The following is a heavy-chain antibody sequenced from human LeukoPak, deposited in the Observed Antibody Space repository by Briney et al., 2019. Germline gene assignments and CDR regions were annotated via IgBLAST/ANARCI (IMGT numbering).Heavy chain of an antibody. CDR1: GGSFSVYY. D-gene: IGHD1-1*01. CDR2: INHSGST. V-gene: IGHV4-34*01. J-gene: IGHJ6*03. Sequence: PSETLSLTCAVYGGSFSVYYWSWIRQPPGKGLEWIGEINHSGSTNYNPSLKSRVTISVDTYKNQFSLKLSPVTAADTAVYYCARKPRTTGTTTHSYYYYYYMDVWGKGTTVTVSS. CDR3: ARKPRTTGTTTHSYYYYYYMDV.